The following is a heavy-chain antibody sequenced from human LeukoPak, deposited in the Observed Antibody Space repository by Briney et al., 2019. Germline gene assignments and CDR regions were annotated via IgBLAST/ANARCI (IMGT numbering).Heavy chain of an antibody. D-gene: IGHD3-3*01. Sequence: SVKVSCKASGYTFTSYGISWVRQAPGQGLEWMGRIIPILGIANYAQKFQGRVTITADKSTSTAYMELSSLRSEDTAVYYCARTGTYYDFWSGYSDANNWFDPWGQGTLVTVSS. J-gene: IGHJ5*02. CDR3: ARTGTYYDFWSGYSDANNWFDP. CDR1: GYTFTSYG. CDR2: IIPILGIA. V-gene: IGHV1-69*04.